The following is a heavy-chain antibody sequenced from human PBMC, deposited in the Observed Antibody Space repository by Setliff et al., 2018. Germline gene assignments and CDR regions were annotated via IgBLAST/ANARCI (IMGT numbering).Heavy chain of an antibody. CDR2: ISKSSSYI. CDR1: GFTFSRYS. J-gene: IGHJ4*02. CDR3: ARDEDYFDTSGYPDN. Sequence: PGGSLRLSCAASGFTFSRYSMTWVRQAPGKGLEWVSSISKSSSYIYYADSVKGRFAVSRDNADNSLYLQMNSLRAEDTAVYYCARDEDYFDTSGYPDNWGQGTLVTVPS. V-gene: IGHV3-21*01. D-gene: IGHD3-22*01.